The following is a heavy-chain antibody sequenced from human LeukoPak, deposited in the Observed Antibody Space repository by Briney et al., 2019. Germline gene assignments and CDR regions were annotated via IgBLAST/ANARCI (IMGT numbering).Heavy chain of an antibody. CDR3: ARGAGKYYFHGMDV. J-gene: IGHJ6*02. Sequence: PSGTLSLTCTVSGGSISSSYWSWIRQPPGKGLEWIGHIYYSGSTNFNPSLKSRVTLSLDTSKNQFSLKLISVTAADTAVYYCARGAGKYYFHGMDVWGQGTTVTVS. CDR2: IYYSGST. CDR1: GGSISSSY. V-gene: IGHV4-59*01.